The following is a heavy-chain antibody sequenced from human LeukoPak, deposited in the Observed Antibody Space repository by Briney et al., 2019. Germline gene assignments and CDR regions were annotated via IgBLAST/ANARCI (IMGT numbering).Heavy chain of an antibody. D-gene: IGHD6-13*01. CDR1: GFTFSSYR. CDR2: IKQDGSEK. J-gene: IGHJ6*03. V-gene: IGHV3-7*01. Sequence: GGSLRLSCAASGFTFSSYRMTWVRQAPGKGLEWVAHIKQDGSEKYYVDSVKGRFTISRDIAKNLLYLQMNSLRVEDTAVYYCARDRIYSSSWPIKYYYYMDVWGKGTTVTVSS. CDR3: ARDRIYSSSWPIKYYYYMDV.